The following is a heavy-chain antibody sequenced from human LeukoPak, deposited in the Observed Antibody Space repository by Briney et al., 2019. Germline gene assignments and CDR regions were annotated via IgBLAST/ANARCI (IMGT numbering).Heavy chain of an antibody. J-gene: IGHJ6*03. Sequence: SETLSLTCTVSGGSISSGSYYWSWIRQPAGKGLEWIGRIYTSGSTNYNPSLKSRVTISVDTSKNQFSLKLSSVTAADTAVYYCARIAVAGDYYYYYMDVWGKGTTVTVSS. CDR2: IYTSGST. CDR1: GGSISSGSYY. D-gene: IGHD6-19*01. V-gene: IGHV4-61*02. CDR3: ARIAVAGDYYYYYMDV.